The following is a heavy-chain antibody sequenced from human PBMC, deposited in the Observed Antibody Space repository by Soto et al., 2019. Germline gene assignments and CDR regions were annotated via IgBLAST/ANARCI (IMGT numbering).Heavy chain of an antibody. V-gene: IGHV3-13*05. J-gene: IGHJ6*02. CDR1: GFPFRDYD. CDR3: ARAYLGRLPRRADYYDAMDV. D-gene: IGHD1-26*01. CDR2: LGAARDP. Sequence: EVQLVESGGGSVQPGESLRLSCAASGFPFRDYDMHWVRQRKGKGLEWVSALGAARDPYYVGSVKGRFSVSRDNAQNSLFLQMNNLRVDDTAVYFCARAYLGRLPRRADYYDAMDVWGRGTTVTVSS.